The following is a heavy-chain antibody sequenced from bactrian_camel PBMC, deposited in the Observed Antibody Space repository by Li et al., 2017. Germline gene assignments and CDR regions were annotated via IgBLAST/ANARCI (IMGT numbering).Heavy chain of an antibody. J-gene: IGHJ4*01. V-gene: IGHV3S54*01. D-gene: IGHD6*01. Sequence: QVQLVESGGGSVQAGGSLRLSCVLSGNTRSRNVMGWFRQVPGKEREAVAAIYTDVVSTHYADSVKGRFAISKDKAKNTLYLQMNSLKPDDSAMYYCAADRGFCPRRGGSWYDFTYYGQGTQVTVS. CDR1: GNTRSRNV. CDR2: IYTDVVST.